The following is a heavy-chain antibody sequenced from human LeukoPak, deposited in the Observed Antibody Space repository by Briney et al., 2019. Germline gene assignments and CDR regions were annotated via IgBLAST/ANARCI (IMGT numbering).Heavy chain of an antibody. J-gene: IGHJ4*02. CDR2: INPSGGST. Sequence: ASVKVSCKASGYTFTSYYMHWVRQAPGQGLGWMGIINPSGGSTSYAQKFQGRVTMTRDTSTSTVYMELRSLRSDDTAVYYWARGESGYDDDYWGQGTLVTVSS. CDR1: GYTFTSYY. D-gene: IGHD5-12*01. V-gene: IGHV1-46*01. CDR3: ARGESGYDDDY.